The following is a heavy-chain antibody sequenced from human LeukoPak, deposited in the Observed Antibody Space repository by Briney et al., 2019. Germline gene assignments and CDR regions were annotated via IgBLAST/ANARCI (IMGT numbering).Heavy chain of an antibody. D-gene: IGHD2-15*01. CDR1: GSRFTSYW. CDR3: ARQSGGVVVVAAAFDY. Sequence: GEPLQISCKGSGSRFTSYWIGWVRQMPGKGLEWMGIIYPGDSDTRYSPSFQGQVTISADKSISTAYLQWSSLKASDTAMYYCARQSGGVVVVAAAFDYWGQGTLVTVSS. J-gene: IGHJ4*02. CDR2: IYPGDSDT. V-gene: IGHV5-51*01.